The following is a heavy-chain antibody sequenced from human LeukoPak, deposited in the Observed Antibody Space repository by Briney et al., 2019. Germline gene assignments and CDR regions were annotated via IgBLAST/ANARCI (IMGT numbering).Heavy chain of an antibody. J-gene: IGHJ1*01. CDR1: GGSISGYY. D-gene: IGHD3-10*01. Sequence: SKTLSLTCTVSGGSISGYYWSWVRQSPAKGLEWMGYIYYTGSTNYNPSLKSRVTISLDSSTNQFSLNLNYLTTADTGVYYCVRHYYDSGTAKGYFQHWGQGTLVTVSS. V-gene: IGHV4-59*01. CDR2: IYYTGST. CDR3: VRHYYDSGTAKGYFQH.